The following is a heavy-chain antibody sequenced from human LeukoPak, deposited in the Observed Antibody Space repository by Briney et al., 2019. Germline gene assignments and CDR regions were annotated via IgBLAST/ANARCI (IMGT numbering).Heavy chain of an antibody. Sequence: KVSCKASGYTFTSYDINWVRQATGQGLEWMGWMNPNSGNTGYAQKFQGRVTMTRNTSISTAYMELSSLRSEDTAVYYCARGAGYYYDSSGYLYWGQGTLVTVSS. CDR2: MNPNSGNT. V-gene: IGHV1-8*01. D-gene: IGHD3-22*01. CDR3: ARGAGYYYDSSGYLY. CDR1: GYTFTSYD. J-gene: IGHJ4*02.